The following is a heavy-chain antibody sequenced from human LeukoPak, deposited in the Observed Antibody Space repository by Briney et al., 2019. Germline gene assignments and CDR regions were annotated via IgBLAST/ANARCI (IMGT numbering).Heavy chain of an antibody. CDR1: GFTFSSCG. J-gene: IGHJ6*03. D-gene: IGHD3-3*01. V-gene: IGHV3-30*02. CDR3: AKYPVGFLEWASPYDMDV. Sequence: PGGSLRLSCAASGFTFSSCGMHWVRQAPPQGLGWVAFIRYDGSDKYYADSVKRGFTISRDNSKSPLYLQINSLTAEDTAVYYGAKYPVGFLEWASPYDMDVWGKGTTVTVSS. CDR2: IRYDGSDK.